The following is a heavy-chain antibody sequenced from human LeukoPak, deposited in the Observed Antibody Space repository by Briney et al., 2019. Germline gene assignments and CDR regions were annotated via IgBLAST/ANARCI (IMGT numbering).Heavy chain of an antibody. CDR1: GGSFSGYY. CDR2: VNHSGST. J-gene: IGHJ4*02. V-gene: IGHV4-34*01. CDR3: AKDIAAAGTGDY. Sequence: SETLSLTCAVYGGSFSGYYWSWIRQPPGKGLKWIGEVNHSGSTNYNPSLKSRVTISVDTSKNQFSLKLSSVIAADTAVYYCAKDIAAAGTGDYWGQGTLVTVSS. D-gene: IGHD6-13*01.